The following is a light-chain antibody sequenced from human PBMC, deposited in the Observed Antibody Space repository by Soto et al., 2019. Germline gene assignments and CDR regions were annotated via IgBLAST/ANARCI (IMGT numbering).Light chain of an antibody. Sequence: QSALTQPGSVSGSPGQSITISCTGTSSDVGGYNYVSWYQQHPGTAPKLMIYEVSNRPSGLSNRFSGSKSGNTASLTISGLQAEDEADYYCSSYTSSSSLYVFGTGTKVTVL. CDR2: EVS. CDR3: SSYTSSSSLYV. J-gene: IGLJ1*01. V-gene: IGLV2-14*01. CDR1: SSDVGGYNY.